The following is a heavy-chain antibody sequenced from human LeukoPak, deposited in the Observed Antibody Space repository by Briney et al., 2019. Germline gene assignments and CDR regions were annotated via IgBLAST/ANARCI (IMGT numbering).Heavy chain of an antibody. Sequence: GGSLRLSCAASGFTFNTYGMNWVRQAPGKGLEWVSYITSGGRTIYYADYVKGRFTISRDNAKNSLYLQMNSLRAEDTAVYYCARGGWNYVFNSWGQGTLVTASS. CDR3: ARGGWNYVFNS. CDR1: GFTFNTYG. D-gene: IGHD1-7*01. J-gene: IGHJ5*02. CDR2: ITSGGRTI. V-gene: IGHV3-48*03.